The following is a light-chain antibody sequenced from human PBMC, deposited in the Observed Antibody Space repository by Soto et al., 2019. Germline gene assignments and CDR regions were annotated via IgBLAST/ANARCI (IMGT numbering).Light chain of an antibody. Sequence: HSVLTQPASVSGSPGQSITISCTGTSSDVGGYNYVSWYQHHPGKAPKLMIYDVTNRPSGVSNRFSGYKSGNTASLTISGLQAEDEADYYCTSYTTSSPYVVFGGGTKLTVL. CDR2: DVT. CDR1: SSDVGGYNY. CDR3: TSYTTSSPYVV. J-gene: IGLJ2*01. V-gene: IGLV2-14*03.